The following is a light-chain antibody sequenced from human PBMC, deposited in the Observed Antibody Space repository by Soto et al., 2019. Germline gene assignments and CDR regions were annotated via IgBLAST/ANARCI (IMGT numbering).Light chain of an antibody. Sequence: QSVLTQPPSASGTPGQRVTISCSGSSSNIGSNYVYWYQQLPGTDPKLLIYKNIQRRSGVPDRFSGSKSGTSASLAISGRRSEDEDNDYCAAWDASMSGVVFGGGTKVTVL. CDR3: AAWDASMSGVV. CDR1: SSNIGSNY. CDR2: KNI. J-gene: IGLJ3*02. V-gene: IGLV1-47*01.